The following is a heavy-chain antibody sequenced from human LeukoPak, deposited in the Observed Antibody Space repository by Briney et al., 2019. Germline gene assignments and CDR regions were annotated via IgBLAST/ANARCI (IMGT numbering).Heavy chain of an antibody. Sequence: SETLSLTCTVSGGSIRSRNYCWGWIRQPPGTGLEWIGEIYHSGSTNYNPSLKSRVTISVDKSKNQFSLQLSSVTAADTAVYFCARDPGGGYKDDALDIWGQGTMVTVSS. D-gene: IGHD3-16*01. CDR1: GGSIRSRNYC. CDR3: ARDPGGGYKDDALDI. J-gene: IGHJ3*02. V-gene: IGHV4-39*07. CDR2: IYHSGST.